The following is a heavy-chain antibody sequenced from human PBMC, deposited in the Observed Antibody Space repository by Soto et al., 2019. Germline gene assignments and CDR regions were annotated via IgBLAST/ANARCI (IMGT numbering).Heavy chain of an antibody. Sequence: GGSLRLSCAASGFTFSSYWMSWVRQAPGKGLEWVANIKQDGSEKYYVDSVKGRFTISRDNAKNSLYLQMNSLRAEDTAVYYCAKDPFSSRRIAVAAKAGPNWFDPWGQGTLVTVSS. CDR1: GFTFSSYW. CDR3: AKDPFSSRRIAVAAKAGPNWFDP. D-gene: IGHD6-19*01. CDR2: IKQDGSEK. V-gene: IGHV3-7*05. J-gene: IGHJ5*02.